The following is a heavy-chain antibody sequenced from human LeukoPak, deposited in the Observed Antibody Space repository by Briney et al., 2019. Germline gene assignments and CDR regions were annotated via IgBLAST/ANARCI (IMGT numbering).Heavy chain of an antibody. D-gene: IGHD4-17*01. V-gene: IGHV3-48*02. J-gene: IGHJ4*02. CDR3: ARLDDYGDYVGYFDY. CDR1: GFTFSSYS. Sequence: GGSLRLSCAASGFTFSSYSMNWVRQAPGKGLEWVSYISSSSSTIYYADSVKGRFTISRDNAKNSLYLQMNSLRDEDTAVYYCARLDDYGDYVGYFDYWGQGTLVTVSS. CDR2: ISSSSSTI.